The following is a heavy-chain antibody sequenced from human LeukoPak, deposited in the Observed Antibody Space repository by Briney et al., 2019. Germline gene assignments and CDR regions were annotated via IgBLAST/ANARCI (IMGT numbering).Heavy chain of an antibody. CDR3: AKETISSPRGAFDI. V-gene: IGHV3-7*03. CDR1: EFTFNTYW. CDR2: IKKDGSEK. Sequence: GGSLRLSCAASEFTFNTYWVIWVRQAPGKGLEWVANIKKDGSEKYYVDSVKGRFTISRDNSKNTLYLQMNSLRAADTAVYYCAKETISSPRGAFDIWSQGTMVTVPS. D-gene: IGHD6-13*01. J-gene: IGHJ3*02.